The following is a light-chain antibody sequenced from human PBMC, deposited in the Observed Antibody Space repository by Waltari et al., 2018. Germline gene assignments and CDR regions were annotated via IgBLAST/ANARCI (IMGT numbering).Light chain of an antibody. CDR3: SSYAGSDNFVI. CDR1: SSDGAGYNY. Sequence: QSALTQPPSASGSPGQSVTISCTGTSSDGAGYNYVSWYQQHPGKAPKLMIYEVSKRPSGVPDRFSGSKSGNTASLTVSGLQAEDEADYYCSSYAGSDNFVIFGGGTKLTVL. V-gene: IGLV2-8*01. J-gene: IGLJ2*01. CDR2: EVS.